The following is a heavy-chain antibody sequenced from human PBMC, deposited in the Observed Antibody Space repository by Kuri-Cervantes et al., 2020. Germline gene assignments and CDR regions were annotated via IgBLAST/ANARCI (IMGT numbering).Heavy chain of an antibody. CDR2: ISYDGSNK. Sequence: GGSLRLSCAASGFTFSSYGMHWVRQAPGKGLEWVAVISYDGSNKYYADSVKGRFTISRDNSKNTLYLQMNSLRAEDTAVYYCAKDMATIEEGDYCYYYGKDAWGQAITTVSS. D-gene: IGHD5-24*01. CDR3: AKDMATIEEGDYCYYYGKDA. CDR1: GFTFSSYG. J-gene: IGHJ6*02. V-gene: IGHV3-30*18.